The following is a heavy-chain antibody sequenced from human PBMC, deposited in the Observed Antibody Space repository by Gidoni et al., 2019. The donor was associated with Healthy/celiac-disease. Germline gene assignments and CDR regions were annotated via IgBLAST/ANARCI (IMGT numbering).Heavy chain of an antibody. J-gene: IGHJ4*02. CDR2: IRISSSTI. CDR1: GLPFSSYS. D-gene: IGHD5-12*01. V-gene: IGHV3-48*01. CDR3: AGGEKRGYSGYDQLDY. Sequence: EVQLVESGGGLVQPGGSLRLACAASGLPFSSYSMYWVRQPPGKGLGCVSYIRISSSTIYYADSVKGRFTISIDNAKNSLDLQMNSLRAEDTAVYYCAGGEKRGYSGYDQLDYWGQGTLVTVSS.